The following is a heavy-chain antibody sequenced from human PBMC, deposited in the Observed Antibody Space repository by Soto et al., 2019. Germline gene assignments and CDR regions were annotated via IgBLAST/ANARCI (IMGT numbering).Heavy chain of an antibody. Sequence: GGSLRLSCAASGFTIRNYDMHWVCQTTGKGLEWVSGIGDIDDPYYADSVKGRFTISREIAKNSLYLQMDGLRAGDSAVYYCARGPPRVRERTYYYRMDVWGQGTTVTVSS. J-gene: IGHJ6*02. CDR2: IGDIDDP. CDR1: GFTIRNYD. D-gene: IGHD3-10*01. V-gene: IGHV3-13*05. CDR3: ARGPPRVRERTYYYRMDV.